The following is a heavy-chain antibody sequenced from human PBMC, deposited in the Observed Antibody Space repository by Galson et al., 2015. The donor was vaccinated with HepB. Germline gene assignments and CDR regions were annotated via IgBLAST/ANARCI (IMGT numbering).Heavy chain of an antibody. CDR3: ARDAYCTSGSCYGYGMDV. Sequence: SLRLSCAASGFIFSGYDMNWVRQAPGRGLEWVSYISSRSSTIYYADSVKGRFTIFRDNAKNSLYLQMNSLRADDTAVYYCARDAYCTSGSCYGYGMDVWGQGTTVTVSS. D-gene: IGHD2-2*01. J-gene: IGHJ6*02. V-gene: IGHV3-48*04. CDR2: ISSRSSTI. CDR1: GFIFSGYD.